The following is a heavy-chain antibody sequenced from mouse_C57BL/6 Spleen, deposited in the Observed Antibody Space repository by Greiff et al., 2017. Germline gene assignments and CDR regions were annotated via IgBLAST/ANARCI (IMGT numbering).Heavy chain of an antibody. V-gene: IGHV14-2*01. J-gene: IGHJ3*01. CDR1: GFNIKDYY. Sequence: EVQLQQSGAELVKPGASVKLSCTASGFNIKDYYMHWVKQRTEQGLEWIGRIDPEDGGTKYAPKFQGKATLTADTSSNTAYLQLSSLTSEDPAVYYCALYYYGSSPAWFAYWGQGTLVTVSA. CDR3: ALYYYGSSPAWFAY. CDR2: IDPEDGGT. D-gene: IGHD1-1*01.